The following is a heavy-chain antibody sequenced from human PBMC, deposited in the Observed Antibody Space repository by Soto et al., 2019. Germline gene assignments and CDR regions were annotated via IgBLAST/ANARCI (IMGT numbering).Heavy chain of an antibody. V-gene: IGHV3-64*02. D-gene: IGHD2-2*01. CDR1: GFTFSSYA. Sequence: GGSLRLSCAASGFTFSSYAMHWVRQAPGKGLEYVSAISSNGGSTYYADSVKGRFTISRDNSKNTLSLHMDRLRVEDTAVYYCAKDRGGDCPDNSCYFGADYWGQGTPVTVSS. CDR3: AKDRGGDCPDNSCYFGADY. CDR2: ISSNGGST. J-gene: IGHJ4*02.